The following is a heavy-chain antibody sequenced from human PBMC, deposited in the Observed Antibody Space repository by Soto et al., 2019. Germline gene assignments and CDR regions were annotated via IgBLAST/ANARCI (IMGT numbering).Heavy chain of an antibody. CDR3: ATDRGYSSGWHRAFDI. J-gene: IGHJ3*02. V-gene: IGHV1-24*01. Sequence: ASVKVSCKVSGYTLTELSMHWVRQAPGKGLEWMGGFDPEDGETIYAQKFQGRVTMTEDTSTDTAYMELSSLRSEDTAVYYCATDRGYSSGWHRAFDIWGQGTMVTVSS. D-gene: IGHD6-19*01. CDR2: FDPEDGET. CDR1: GYTLTELS.